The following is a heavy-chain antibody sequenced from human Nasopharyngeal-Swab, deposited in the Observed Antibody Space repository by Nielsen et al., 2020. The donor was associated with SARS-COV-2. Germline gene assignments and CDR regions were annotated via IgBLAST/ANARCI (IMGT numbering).Heavy chain of an antibody. V-gene: IGHV3-48*02. CDR3: ARDVALVGAELDY. CDR2: ISSTSSVS. J-gene: IGHJ4*02. CDR1: GFTFRSNG. Sequence: GGSLRLSCAASGFTFRSNGMHWVRQAPGKGLEWVAYISSTSSVSYYADFAQGRITISRDNAANSLSLQMNSLRDEDTAIYYCARDVALVGAELDYWGQGTLVTASS. D-gene: IGHD1-26*01.